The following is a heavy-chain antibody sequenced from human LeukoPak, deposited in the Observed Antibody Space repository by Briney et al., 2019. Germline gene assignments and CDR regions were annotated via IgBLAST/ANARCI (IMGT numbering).Heavy chain of an antibody. CDR3: AKDTRQWLDLYYFDY. Sequence: GGSLRLSCAASGFTFSSYSMNWVRQAPGKGLEWVSSISSSSSYIYYADSVKGRFTISRDNAKNSLYLQMNSLRAEDTALYYCAKDTRQWLDLYYFDYWGQGTLVTVSS. V-gene: IGHV3-21*04. CDR2: ISSSSSYI. D-gene: IGHD6-19*01. J-gene: IGHJ4*02. CDR1: GFTFSSYS.